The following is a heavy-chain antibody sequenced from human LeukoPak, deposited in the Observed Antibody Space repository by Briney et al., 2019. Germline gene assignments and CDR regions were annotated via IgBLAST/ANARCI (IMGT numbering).Heavy chain of an antibody. Sequence: PGGSLRLSCAASGFTFDDYAMHWVRQAPGRDLEWVSGISWTSGSTGYADSVEGRVTISRDNAKNSLYLQMNSLRAEDTALYYCAKDISSGWYGLRAFDYWGQGTLVTVSS. D-gene: IGHD6-19*01. V-gene: IGHV3-9*01. CDR3: AKDISSGWYGLRAFDY. J-gene: IGHJ4*02. CDR1: GFTFDDYA. CDR2: ISWTSGST.